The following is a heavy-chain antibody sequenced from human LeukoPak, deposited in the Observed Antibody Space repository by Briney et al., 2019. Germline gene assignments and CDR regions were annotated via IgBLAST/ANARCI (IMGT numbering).Heavy chain of an antibody. CDR3: AKGTVVVPAAAWFDP. CDR2: INHSGST. D-gene: IGHD2-2*01. V-gene: IGHV4-34*01. J-gene: IGHJ5*02. CDR1: GGSFSGYY. Sequence: PSETLSLTCAVYGGSFSGYYWSWIRQPPGKGLEWIGEINHSGSTNYNPSLKSRVTISVDTSKNQFSLKLSSVTAADTAVYYCAKGTVVVPAAAWFDPWGQGPLVTVSS.